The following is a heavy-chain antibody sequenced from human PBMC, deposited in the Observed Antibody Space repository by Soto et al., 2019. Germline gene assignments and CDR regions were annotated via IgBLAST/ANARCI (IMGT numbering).Heavy chain of an antibody. CDR1: GFTFSSYA. D-gene: IGHD3-3*01. V-gene: IGHV3-30-3*01. J-gene: IGHJ5*02. CDR3: ARDLFTGFWSGTNWFDP. CDR2: ISYDGSNK. Sequence: PGGSMRLSCAASGFTFSSYAMHWVRQAPGKGLEWVAVISYDGSNKYYADSVKGRFTISRDNSKNTLYLQMNSLRAEDTAVYYCARDLFTGFWSGTNWFDPWGQGTLVTVSS.